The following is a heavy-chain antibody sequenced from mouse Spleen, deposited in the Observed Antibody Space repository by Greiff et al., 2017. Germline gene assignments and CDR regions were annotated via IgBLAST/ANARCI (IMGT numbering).Heavy chain of an antibody. V-gene: IGHV1-82*01. J-gene: IGHJ2*01. CDR3: ARATDYYGSSYYFDY. CDR2: IYPGDGDT. CDR1: GYAFSSSW. D-gene: IGHD1-1*01. Sequence: VQLVESGPELVKPGASVKISCKASGYAFSSSWMNWVKQRPGKGLEWIGRIYPGDGDTNYNGKFKGKATLTADKSSSTAYMQLSSLTSEDSAVYFCARATDYYGSSYYFDYWGQGTTLTVSS.